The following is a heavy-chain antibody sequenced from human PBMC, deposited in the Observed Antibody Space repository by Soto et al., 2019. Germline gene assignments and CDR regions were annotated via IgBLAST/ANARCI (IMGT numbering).Heavy chain of an antibody. CDR3: AKRAEGIAAAGTLYMDV. D-gene: IGHD6-13*01. V-gene: IGHV3-30*18. CDR2: ISYDGSNK. CDR1: GFTFSSYG. J-gene: IGHJ6*03. Sequence: QVQLVESGGGVVQPGRSLRLSCAASGFTFSSYGMHWVRQAPGKGLEWVAVISYDGSNKYYADSVKGRFTISRDNSKNPLYLQMNSLRAEDTAVYYCAKRAEGIAAAGTLYMDVWGKGTTVTVSS.